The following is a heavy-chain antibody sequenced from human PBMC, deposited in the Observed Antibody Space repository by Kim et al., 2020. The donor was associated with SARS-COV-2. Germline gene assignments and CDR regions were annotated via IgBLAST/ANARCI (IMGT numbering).Heavy chain of an antibody. Sequence: ASVKVSCKASGYTFTSYAMHWVRQAPGQRLEWMGWINAGNGNTKYSQKFQGRVTITRDTSASTAYMELSSLRSEDTAVYYCARVGGPASSAAQRRGIYYFDYWGQGTLVTVSS. V-gene: IGHV1-3*01. J-gene: IGHJ4*02. D-gene: IGHD2-2*01. CDR3: ARVGGPASSAAQRRGIYYFDY. CDR1: GYTFTSYA. CDR2: INAGNGNT.